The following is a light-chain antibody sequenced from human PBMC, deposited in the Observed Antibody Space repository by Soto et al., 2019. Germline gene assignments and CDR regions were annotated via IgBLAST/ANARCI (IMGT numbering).Light chain of an antibody. CDR1: QTISTW. Sequence: DIQVTQSPPTLSASVGDRVPITCRARQTISTWMAWYQQKPGKAPKLLVYDASTLQSGVASRFSGSGSGTEFTLIISGLQPDDSATYYCQQYTNTNNPWMFGQGTKVDI. CDR2: DAS. J-gene: IGKJ1*01. CDR3: QQYTNTNNPWM. V-gene: IGKV1-5*01.